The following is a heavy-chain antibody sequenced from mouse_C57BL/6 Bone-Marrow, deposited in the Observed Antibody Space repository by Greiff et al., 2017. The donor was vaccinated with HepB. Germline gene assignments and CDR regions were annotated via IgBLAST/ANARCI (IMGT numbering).Heavy chain of an antibody. Sequence: QVHVKQSGAELARPGASVKLSCKASGYTFTSYGISWVKQRTGQGLEWIGEIYPRSGNTYYNEKFKGKATLTADKSSSTAYMELRSLTSEDSAVYFCARYDPFAYWGQGTLVTVSA. J-gene: IGHJ3*01. D-gene: IGHD2-3*01. CDR1: GYTFTSYG. CDR2: IYPRSGNT. V-gene: IGHV1-81*01. CDR3: ARYDPFAY.